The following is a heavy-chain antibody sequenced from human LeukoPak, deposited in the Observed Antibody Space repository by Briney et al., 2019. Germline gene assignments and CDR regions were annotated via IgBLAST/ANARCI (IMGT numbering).Heavy chain of an antibody. CDR1: GFPFISYE. J-gene: IGHJ4*02. D-gene: IGHD2-15*01. CDR3: ARLGWGNYFDY. V-gene: IGHV3-48*03. CDR2: ISSGGTTI. Sequence: PGGSLRLSCVVSGFPFISYEMNWVRQAPGKGLEWVSYISSGGTTIYYADSVKGRFSISRDNAKNSLYLQMNSLRAQDTAVYYCARLGWGNYFDYWGQGTLVTVSS.